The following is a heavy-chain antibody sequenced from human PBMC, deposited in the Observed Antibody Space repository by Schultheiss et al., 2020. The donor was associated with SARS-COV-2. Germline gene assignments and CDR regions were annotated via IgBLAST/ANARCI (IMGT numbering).Heavy chain of an antibody. D-gene: IGHD6-13*01. CDR3: ARQWGIATNWFDP. CDR1: GYSFNYW. J-gene: IGHJ5*02. CDR2: IYPGDSET. V-gene: IGHV5-51*01. Sequence: GESLKISCKGSGYSFNYWIGWIRQVPGKGLEWMGIIYPGDSETRYSPSFQGQVTISADKSISTAYLQWSSLKASDTAMYYCARQWGIATNWFDPWGQGTLVTVSS.